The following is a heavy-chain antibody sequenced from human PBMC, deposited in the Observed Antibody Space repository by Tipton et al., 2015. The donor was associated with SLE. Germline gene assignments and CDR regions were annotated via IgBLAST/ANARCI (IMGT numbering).Heavy chain of an antibody. CDR2: IYYSGST. D-gene: IGHD3-16*01. Sequence: TLSLTCTVSGGPISSSSYYWGWIRQPPGKGLERIGSIYYSGSTYSNPSLKSRVTISVDTSKNQFSLKLSSVTAADTAVYYCARVQAYEGFDPWGQGTLVTVSS. V-gene: IGHV4-39*07. CDR3: ARVQAYEGFDP. J-gene: IGHJ5*02. CDR1: GGPISSSSYY.